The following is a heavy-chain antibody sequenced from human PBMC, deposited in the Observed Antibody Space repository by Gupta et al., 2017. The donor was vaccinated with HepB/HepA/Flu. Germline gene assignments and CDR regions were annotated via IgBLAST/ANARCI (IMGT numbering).Heavy chain of an antibody. D-gene: IGHD2-15*01. CDR3: ARDALRYCTGGSCYQDY. CDR2: IKQDGSEK. V-gene: IGHV3-7*01. CDR1: GFSFSSYW. Sequence: EVQLVESGGGLVQPGGSLRLSCVASGFSFSSYWMSWVRQAPGKGLEWVANIKQDGSEKYYVDSVKGRFTISRDDAKNSLYLQMNSLRGEDTAVFYCARDALRYCTGGSCYQDYWGQGTLVTVSS. J-gene: IGHJ4*02.